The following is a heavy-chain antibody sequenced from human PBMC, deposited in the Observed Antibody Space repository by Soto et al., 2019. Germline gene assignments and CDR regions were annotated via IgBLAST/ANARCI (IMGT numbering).Heavy chain of an antibody. CDR1: GASIRSGGYY. CDR2: IYYTGST. J-gene: IGHJ4*02. V-gene: IGHV4-31*03. Sequence: LSLTCSVSGASIRSGGYYWSWLRQSPGKGLEWIGHIYYTGSTFYSPSLKSRLTISLDTSKNQFSLDLRSVTAADTAMYYCARIEMASIKWGRGTLVTVS. CDR3: ARIEMASIK.